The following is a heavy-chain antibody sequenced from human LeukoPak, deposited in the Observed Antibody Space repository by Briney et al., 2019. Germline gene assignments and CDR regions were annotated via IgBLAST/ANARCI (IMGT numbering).Heavy chain of an antibody. CDR1: GFTFSIYG. CDR2: ISDDGSNK. D-gene: IGHD4-17*01. Sequence: PGGSLRLSCAASGFTFSIYGMHWVRQAPGKGLEGVAVISDDGSNKYYADSVKGRFTISRDDSKNTLYLQMNSLRAEDTAVYYCAKDQYGEAFDIWGPGTMVTVSS. CDR3: AKDQYGEAFDI. V-gene: IGHV3-30*18. J-gene: IGHJ3*02.